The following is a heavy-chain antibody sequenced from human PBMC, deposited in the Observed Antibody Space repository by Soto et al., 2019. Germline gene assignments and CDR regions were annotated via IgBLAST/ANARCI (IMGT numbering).Heavy chain of an antibody. D-gene: IGHD4-17*01. J-gene: IGHJ5*02. CDR3: ARGVSDFGDYNWFDP. CDR1: GGSLSRGGYF. CDR2: MYYSGRT. Sequence: TLSLTCTVSGGSLSRGGYFWAWIRQQPGKGLEWIGYMYYSGRTHYTASLKSRASISADMSKNQFSLKLNSVTAADTAVYFCARGVSDFGDYNWFDPWGQGTLVTVSS. V-gene: IGHV4-31*03.